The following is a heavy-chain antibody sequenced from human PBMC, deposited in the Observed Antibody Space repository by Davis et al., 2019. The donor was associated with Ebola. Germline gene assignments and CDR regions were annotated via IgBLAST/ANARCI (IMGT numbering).Heavy chain of an antibody. CDR3: ARDWGDNWFDP. D-gene: IGHD7-27*01. CDR2: INSDGSST. J-gene: IGHJ5*02. V-gene: IGHV3-74*01. CDR1: GFTFSSYW. Sequence: GESLKISCAASGFTFSSYWMHWVRQAPGKGLVWVSRINSDGSSTSYADSVKGRFTISRDNAKNTLYLQMNSLRAEDTAVYYCARDWGDNWFDPWGQGTLVTVSS.